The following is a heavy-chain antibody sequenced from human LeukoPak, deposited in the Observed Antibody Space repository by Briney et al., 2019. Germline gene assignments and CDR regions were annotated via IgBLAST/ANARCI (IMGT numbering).Heavy chain of an antibody. CDR2: INHSGST. CDR3: ARGTRTSYFQH. CDR1: GGSFSGYY. V-gene: IGHV4-34*01. Sequence: SETLSLTCAVYGGSFSGYYWSWIRQPPGKGLEWIGEINHSGSTNYNPSLKSRVTISVDTSKNQFSLKLSSVTAADTAVYYCARGTRTSYFQHWGQGTLVTVSS. J-gene: IGHJ1*01. D-gene: IGHD1-1*01.